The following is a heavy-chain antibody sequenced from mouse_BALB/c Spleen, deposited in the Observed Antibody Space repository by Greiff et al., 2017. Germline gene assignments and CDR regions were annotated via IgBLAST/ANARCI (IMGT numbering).Heavy chain of an antibody. CDR3: ARRFRQLGSGDYYAMDY. Sequence: VQLQQSGAELVKPGASVKLSCTASGFNNKDTYMHWVKQRPEQGLEWIGRIDPANGNTKYDPKFQGKATITADTSSNTAYLQLSSLTSEDTAVYYCARRFRQLGSGDYYAMDYWGQGTSVTVSS. V-gene: IGHV14-3*02. CDR1: GFNNKDTY. J-gene: IGHJ4*01. D-gene: IGHD3-2*01. CDR2: IDPANGNT.